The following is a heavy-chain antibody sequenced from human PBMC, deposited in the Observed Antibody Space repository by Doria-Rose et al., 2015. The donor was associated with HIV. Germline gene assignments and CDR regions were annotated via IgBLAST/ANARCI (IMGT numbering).Heavy chain of an antibody. CDR3: ARIKSSRWYHKYYFDF. Sequence: QVTLKESGPVLVKPTETLTLTCTVSGVSLSSPGMGVSWIRQPPGKALEWLANIFSDDDRSYKTPLKSRLTISRGTSKSQVVLTMTDTDPVDTATYYCARIKSSRWYHKYYFDFWGQGTLVIVSA. CDR2: IFSDDDR. D-gene: IGHD6-13*01. CDR1: GVSLSSPGMG. V-gene: IGHV2-26*01. J-gene: IGHJ4*02.